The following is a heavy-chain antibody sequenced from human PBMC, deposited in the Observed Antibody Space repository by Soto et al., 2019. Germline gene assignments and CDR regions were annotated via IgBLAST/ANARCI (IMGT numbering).Heavy chain of an antibody. CDR3: ARDMHAGFTHYFDP. Sequence: SDTRSLTCTVSNDYISGLYWTWIRQTPGKGLEWIGCIYSSGDTNYNPSLTSRVTISIDTSKNQLSLKMTSMTAADTAVYYCARDMHAGFTHYFDPWGQGTLVTVSS. J-gene: IGHJ5*02. CDR2: IYSSGDT. D-gene: IGHD1-26*01. CDR1: NDYISGLY. V-gene: IGHV4-59*11.